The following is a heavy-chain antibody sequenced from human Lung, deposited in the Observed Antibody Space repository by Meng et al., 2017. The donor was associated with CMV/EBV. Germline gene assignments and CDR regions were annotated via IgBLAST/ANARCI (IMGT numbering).Heavy chain of an antibody. J-gene: IGHJ4*02. D-gene: IGHD6-19*01. Sequence: GHLQEAGPELVEPSGTRALNGAVSGGSISSRNWLSWVRQPPGKGLEWIGEIYHSGSTNYNPSLKSRVTISVDKSKNQFSLKLSSVTAADTAVYYCASFPPPGKQWLVTDYWGQGTLVTVSS. CDR2: IYHSGST. CDR3: ASFPPPGKQWLVTDY. V-gene: IGHV4-4*02. CDR1: GGSISSRNW.